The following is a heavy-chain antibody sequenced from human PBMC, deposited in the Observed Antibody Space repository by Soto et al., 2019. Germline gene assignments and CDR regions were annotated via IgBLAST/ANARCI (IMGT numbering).Heavy chain of an antibody. CDR1: GYTFTDYY. Sequence: SVKVSCKASGYTFTDYYMHWVRQAPGQGLEWMGWINPNSGGTDYAQNFQGRIIMTRDTSISTAYMDLSRLRSDDTAVYYCARAGGRSIWSWFDHWGQGTLVTVSS. D-gene: IGHD6-13*01. J-gene: IGHJ5*02. CDR2: INPNSGGT. V-gene: IGHV1-2*02. CDR3: ARAGGRSIWSWFDH.